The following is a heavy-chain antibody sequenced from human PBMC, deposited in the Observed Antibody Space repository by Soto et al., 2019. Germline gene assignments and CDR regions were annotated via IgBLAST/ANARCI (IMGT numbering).Heavy chain of an antibody. Sequence: SQTLSLTCAISGDSVSSNIAAWNWIRQSPSRGLEWLGRTYFRSKWYNEYAPSVKSRITITPDTSKNQFSLQLNSVTPEDAALYYCARGGAIRCPFSGDNCHYNFDSWGQASQVTGSS. CDR3: ARGGAIRCPFSGDNCHYNFDS. CDR1: GDSVSSNIAA. D-gene: IGHD1-7*01. CDR2: TYFRSKWYN. V-gene: IGHV6-1*01. J-gene: IGHJ4*02.